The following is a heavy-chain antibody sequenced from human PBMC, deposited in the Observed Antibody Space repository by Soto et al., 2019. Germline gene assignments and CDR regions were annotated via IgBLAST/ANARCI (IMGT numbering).Heavy chain of an antibody. CDR1: GGTFGSQG. V-gene: IGHV1-69*01. J-gene: IGHJ4*02. CDR2: FIAMLGTP. Sequence: QVQLVQSGAEVKKPGSSVKVSCKASGGTFGSQGIAWLRQAPGQGLEWMGGFIAMLGTPTYAKKVQGRATISADESLTSSYLELRSLRSEDTGVYFCARGAMANFGYWCQGTVVTVSS. D-gene: IGHD5-18*01. CDR3: ARGAMANFGY.